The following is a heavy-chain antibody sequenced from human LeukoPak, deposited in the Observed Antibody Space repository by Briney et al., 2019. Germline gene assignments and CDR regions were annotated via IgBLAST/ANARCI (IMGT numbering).Heavy chain of an antibody. V-gene: IGHV4-61*05. CDR2: IYYSGST. D-gene: IGHD3-22*01. CDR1: GGSITSSGHY. Sequence: SETLSLTCTVSGGSITSSGHYWGWIRQPPGKGLEWIGYIYYSGSTKYNPSLKSRVTISVDTSKNQFSLKLSSVTAADTAVYFCARLPDYYDSSGYTYWFFDLWGRGTLVTVSS. J-gene: IGHJ2*01. CDR3: ARLPDYYDSSGYTYWFFDL.